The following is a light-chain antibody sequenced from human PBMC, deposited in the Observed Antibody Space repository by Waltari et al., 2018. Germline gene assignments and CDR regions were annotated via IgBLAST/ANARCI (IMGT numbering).Light chain of an antibody. V-gene: IGLV2-14*03. Sequence: QSALPQPASVSGSPGTSMTISCTGTCSDIGAYNLFSWYQQHPGKVPRVIIYNVNERPSRISSRFSGSKSGNTASLTISGLQPDDEADYYCGSYRGSNIYVFGTGTKVTVL. CDR1: CSDIGAYNL. J-gene: IGLJ1*01. CDR2: NVN. CDR3: GSYRGSNIYV.